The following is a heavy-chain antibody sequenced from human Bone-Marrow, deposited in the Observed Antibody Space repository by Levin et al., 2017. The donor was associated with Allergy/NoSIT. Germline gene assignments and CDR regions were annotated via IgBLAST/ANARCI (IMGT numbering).Heavy chain of an antibody. CDR1: GGSIRSYY. CDR2: IYYSGST. J-gene: IGHJ4*02. V-gene: IGHV4-59*01. D-gene: IGHD6-13*01. Sequence: SQTLSLTCTVSGGSIRSYYWSWIRQPPGKGLEWIGYIYYSGSTNYNPSLKSRVTISVDTSKNQFSLKLSSVTAADSAVYYCARDSSWYNYWGQGTLVTVSS. CDR3: ARDSSWYNY.